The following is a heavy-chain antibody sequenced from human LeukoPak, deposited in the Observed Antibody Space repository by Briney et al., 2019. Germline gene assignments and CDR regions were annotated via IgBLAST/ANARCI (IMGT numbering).Heavy chain of an antibody. D-gene: IGHD3-22*01. V-gene: IGHV1-69*13. CDR1: GGTFSSYA. Sequence: VASVKVSCKASGGTFSSYAISWVRQAPGQGLEWMGGIIPIFGTANYAQKLQGRVTITADESTSTAYMELSSLRSEDTAVYYCARGELPYYYDGSGYYALNYWGQGTLVTVSS. CDR3: ARGELPYYYDGSGYYALNY. CDR2: IIPIFGTA. J-gene: IGHJ4*02.